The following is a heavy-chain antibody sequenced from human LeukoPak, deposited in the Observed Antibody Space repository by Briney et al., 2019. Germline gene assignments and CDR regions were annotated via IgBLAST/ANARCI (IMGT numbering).Heavy chain of an antibody. D-gene: IGHD1-26*01. V-gene: IGHV3-23*01. CDR2: ISGSGGSI. CDR1: GFTFSSYA. CDR3: ATAPVVLGSFAEYDY. Sequence: GGSLRLSCAASGFTFSSYAMSWVRQAPGKGLEWVSAISGSGGSIYYADSVKGRFTISRDNSKNTLYLQMNSLRAEDTAVYYCATAPVVLGSFAEYDYWGQGTLVTVSS. J-gene: IGHJ4*02.